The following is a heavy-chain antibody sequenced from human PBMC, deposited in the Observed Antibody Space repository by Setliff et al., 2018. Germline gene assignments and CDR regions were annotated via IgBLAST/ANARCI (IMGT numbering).Heavy chain of an antibody. D-gene: IGHD3-10*01. CDR3: ARWGSGAFRH. Sequence: GASVKVSCKTSGYTFLNYGISWVRQAPGHGLEWMGWINTDTGSTDYSQKIQGRVTMTTDTSTSTAYMELRSLTSDDTAVYFCARWGSGAFRHWGQGTLVTVPQ. V-gene: IGHV1-18*01. J-gene: IGHJ4*02. CDR2: INTDTGST. CDR1: GYTFLNYG.